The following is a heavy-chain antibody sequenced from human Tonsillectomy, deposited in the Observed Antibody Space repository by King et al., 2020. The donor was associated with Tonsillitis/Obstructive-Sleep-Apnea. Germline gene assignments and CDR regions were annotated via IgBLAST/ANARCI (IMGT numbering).Heavy chain of an antibody. CDR3: ARIALYCSSTSCYTLFDY. CDR1: GYTFTSYD. CDR2: MNPNSGIT. Sequence: QLVQSGAEVKKPGASVKVSCKASGYTFTSYDINWVRQATGQGLEWMGWMNPNSGITGYAQKFQGRVTMTRNTSISTAYMELSSLRSEDTAVYYCARIALYCSSTSCYTLFDYWGQGTLVTVSS. J-gene: IGHJ4*02. V-gene: IGHV1-8*01. D-gene: IGHD2-2*02.